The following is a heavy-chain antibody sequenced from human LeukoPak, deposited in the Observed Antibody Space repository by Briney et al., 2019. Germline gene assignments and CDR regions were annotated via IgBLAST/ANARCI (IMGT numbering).Heavy chain of an antibody. CDR3: ARVLLSDRYYDFWSGYLDAFDI. Sequence: ASVKVPCKASGYTFTSYYMHWVRQAPGQGLEWMGIINPSGGSTSYAQKFQGRVTMTRDTSTSTVYMELSSLRSEDTAVYYCARVLLSDRYYDFWSGYLDAFDIWGQGTMVTVSS. J-gene: IGHJ3*02. CDR2: INPSGGST. V-gene: IGHV1-46*01. D-gene: IGHD3-3*01. CDR1: GYTFTSYY.